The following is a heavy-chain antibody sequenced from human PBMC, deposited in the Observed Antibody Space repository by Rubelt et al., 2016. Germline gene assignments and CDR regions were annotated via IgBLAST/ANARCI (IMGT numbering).Heavy chain of an antibody. CDR1: GGSFSGYY. Sequence: QVQLQQWGTGLLKPSETLSLTCAVYGGSFSGYYWSWIRQPPGKGLEWIGEINHSGSTNYNPSLNSGITISVDTAKYQFSLKLSSVTGADTAVYYCAREYRYYYGSGSSRFDYWGQGTLVTVAS. V-gene: IGHV4-34*01. CDR3: AREYRYYYGSGSSRFDY. D-gene: IGHD3-10*01. J-gene: IGHJ4*02. CDR2: INHSGST.